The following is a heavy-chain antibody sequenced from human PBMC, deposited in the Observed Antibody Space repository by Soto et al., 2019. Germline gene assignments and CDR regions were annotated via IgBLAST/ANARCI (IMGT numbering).Heavy chain of an antibody. Sequence: SVKVSCKASGGTFSSYAISWVRQAPGQGLEWTGGIIPIFGTANYAQKFQGRVTITADESTSTAYMELSSLRSEDTAVYYCARRSGSYSPFDYWGQGTLVTVSS. CDR1: GGTFSSYA. D-gene: IGHD1-26*01. CDR3: ARRSGSYSPFDY. V-gene: IGHV1-69*13. J-gene: IGHJ4*02. CDR2: IIPIFGTA.